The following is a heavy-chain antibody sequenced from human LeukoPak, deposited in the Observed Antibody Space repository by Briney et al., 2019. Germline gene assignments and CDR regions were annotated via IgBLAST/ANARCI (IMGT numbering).Heavy chain of an antibody. CDR3: ARYGGSNYVGY. CDR1: GFTFSSYW. Sequence: PGGSLRLSCAASGFTFSSYWMSWVRQAPGKGLEWVANIKQDGSEKYYVDSVKGRFTISRDNAKNSLYLQMNSLRAEDAAVYYCARYGGSNYVGYWGQGTLVTVSS. J-gene: IGHJ4*02. CDR2: IKQDGSEK. V-gene: IGHV3-7*01. D-gene: IGHD3-10*01.